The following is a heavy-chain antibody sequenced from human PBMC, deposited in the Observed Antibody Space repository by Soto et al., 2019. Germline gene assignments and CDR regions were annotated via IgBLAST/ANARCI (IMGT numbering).Heavy chain of an antibody. D-gene: IGHD2-15*01. J-gene: IGHJ4*02. CDR2: ISPASTYI. CDR1: GLNFEKCS. Sequence: PGGSLRLSCAASGLNFEKCSMNWVRQPPGKGPEWLASISPASTYIRYADSAKGRFTISRDNARNSLSLQMMSLRADDTAMYYCAADTGDIEVVPATTWGQGTLVTVSS. V-gene: IGHV3-21*04. CDR3: AADTGDIEVVPATT.